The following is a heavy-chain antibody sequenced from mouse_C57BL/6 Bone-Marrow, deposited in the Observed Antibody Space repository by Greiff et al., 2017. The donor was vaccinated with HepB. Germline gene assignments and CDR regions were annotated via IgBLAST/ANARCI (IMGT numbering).Heavy chain of an antibody. J-gene: IGHJ4*01. D-gene: IGHD2-3*01. CDR3: ARAVDGYYQYYYAMDY. CDR2: IYPGDGDT. V-gene: IGHV1-82*01. CDR1: GYAFSSSW. Sequence: VKLVESGPELVKPGASVKISCKASGYAFSSSWMNWVKQRPGKGLEWIGRIYPGDGDTNYNGKFKGKATLTADKSSSTAYMQLSSLTSEDSAVYFCARAVDGYYQYYYAMDYWGQGTSVTVSS.